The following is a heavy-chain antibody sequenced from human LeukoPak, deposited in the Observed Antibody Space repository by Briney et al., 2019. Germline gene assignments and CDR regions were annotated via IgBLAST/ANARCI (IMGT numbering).Heavy chain of an antibody. V-gene: IGHV4-34*01. J-gene: IGHJ4*02. D-gene: IGHD3-16*01. CDR3: ASGSMITFGGVED. CDR2: INHSGSA. Sequence: PSETLSLTCAVYGGSFSGYYWSWIRQPSGKGLEWIGEINHSGSANYNPSLKSRVTISVDTSKNQFSLKLSSVTAADTAVYYCASGSMITFGGVEDWGQGTLVTVSS. CDR1: GGSFSGYY.